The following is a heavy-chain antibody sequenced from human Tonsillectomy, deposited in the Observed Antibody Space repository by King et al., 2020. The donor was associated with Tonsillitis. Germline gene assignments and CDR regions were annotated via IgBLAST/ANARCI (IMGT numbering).Heavy chain of an antibody. Sequence: QLVESGGGVVQPGRSLRLSCAASGFTFSSYAMHWVRQAPGKGLEWVAVISYDGSNKYYADSVKARFTISRDNSKNTLYLQMNSLRAEDTAVYYCARGVNYYYDSSGYYFGAFDIWGQGTMVTVSS. D-gene: IGHD3-22*01. CDR2: ISYDGSNK. CDR1: GFTFSSYA. J-gene: IGHJ3*02. CDR3: ARGVNYYYDSSGYYFGAFDI. V-gene: IGHV3-30*04.